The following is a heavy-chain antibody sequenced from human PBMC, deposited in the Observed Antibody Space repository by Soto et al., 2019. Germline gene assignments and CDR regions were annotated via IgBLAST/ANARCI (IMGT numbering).Heavy chain of an antibody. CDR3: AKASTTVTTLDY. V-gene: IGHV4-30-2*01. J-gene: IGHJ4*02. CDR2: IYHSGST. CDR1: GGSISSGGYS. Sequence: QLQLQESGSGLVKPSQTLALTCAVSGGSISSGGYSWSWIRQPAGKGLEWIGYIYHSGSTYYNPSLKSRVTISVDRSKNQFSLKLSSVTAADTAVYYCAKASTTVTTLDYWGQGTLVTLSS. D-gene: IGHD4-17*01.